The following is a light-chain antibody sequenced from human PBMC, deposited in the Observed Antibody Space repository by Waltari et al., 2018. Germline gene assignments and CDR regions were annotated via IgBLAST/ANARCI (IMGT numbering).Light chain of an antibody. V-gene: IGKV4-1*01. CDR2: WAS. J-gene: IGKJ1*01. CDR3: QQDYASPR. Sequence: DIVMTQSPDSLAVSLAERATIHCKSSQSALLSDLNCLAGYQKKPGQPPKLLFYWASFRASGVPDRFSGSGSETDFTLTISSLQAEDVAVYYCQQDYASPRFGQETKVEIK. CDR1: QSALLSDLNC.